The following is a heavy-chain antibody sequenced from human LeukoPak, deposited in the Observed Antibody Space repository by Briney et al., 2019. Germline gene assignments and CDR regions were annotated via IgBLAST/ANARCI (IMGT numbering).Heavy chain of an antibody. CDR3: AKGISRFLEWLLTSYYMDV. J-gene: IGHJ6*03. Sequence: PGGSLRLSCAASGFTFSSYAMSWVRQAPGKGLEWVSAISGSGGSTYYADSVKGRFTISRDNSKNTLYLQMNSLRAEDTAVYYCAKGISRFLEWLLTSYYMDVWGKGTTVTVSS. CDR2: ISGSGGST. V-gene: IGHV3-23*01. CDR1: GFTFSSYA. D-gene: IGHD3-3*01.